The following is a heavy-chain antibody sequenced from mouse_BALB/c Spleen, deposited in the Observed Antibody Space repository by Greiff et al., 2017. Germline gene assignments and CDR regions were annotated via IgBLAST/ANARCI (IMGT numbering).Heavy chain of an antibody. J-gene: IGHJ2*01. D-gene: IGHD1-1*01. CDR2: ISSGGST. Sequence: EVHLVESGGGLVKPGGSLKLSCAASGFTFSSYAMSWVRQTPEKRLEWVASISSGGSTYYPDSVKGRFTISRDNARNILYLQMSSLRSEDTAMYYCARGGFLSYYFDYWGQGTTLTVSS. CDR3: ARGGFLSYYFDY. CDR1: GFTFSSYA. V-gene: IGHV5-6-5*01.